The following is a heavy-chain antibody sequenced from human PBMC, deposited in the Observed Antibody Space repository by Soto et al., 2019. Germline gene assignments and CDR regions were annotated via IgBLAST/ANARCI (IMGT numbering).Heavy chain of an antibody. Sequence: SETLSLTCTVSGGSISSGDYYWSWIRQPPGKGLEWIGYIYYGGSTYYNPSLKSRVTISVDTSKNQFSLKLSSVTAADTAVYYCARDLVRQDVVVVAATPFSYYYGMDVWGQGTTVTVSS. CDR3: ARDLVRQDVVVVAATPFSYYYGMDV. CDR2: IYYGGST. CDR1: GGSISSGDYY. D-gene: IGHD2-15*01. V-gene: IGHV4-30-4*01. J-gene: IGHJ6*02.